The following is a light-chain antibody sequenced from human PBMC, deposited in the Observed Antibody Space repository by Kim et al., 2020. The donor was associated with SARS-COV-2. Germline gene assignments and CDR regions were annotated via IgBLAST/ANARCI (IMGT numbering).Light chain of an antibody. CDR1: QDISNY. J-gene: IGKJ4*02. CDR2: DAS. Sequence: SACVGDSVTITGQASQDISNYLNWYQQKPGKAPKLLIYDASNSETGVPSRFSGSGSGTYFTFTISSLQPEDIGTYYCQQYDKLPLTFGGGTKLEI. V-gene: IGKV1-33*01. CDR3: QQYDKLPLT.